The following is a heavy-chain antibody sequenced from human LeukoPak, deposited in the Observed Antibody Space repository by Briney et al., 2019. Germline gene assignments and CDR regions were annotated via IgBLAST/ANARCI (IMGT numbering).Heavy chain of an antibody. D-gene: IGHD1-26*01. CDR3: ARPGYSGSYYDFDY. J-gene: IGHJ4*02. CDR2: IYPGDSDT. V-gene: IGHV5-51*01. CDR1: GYDFTSYW. Sequence: GESLKISCKGSGYDFTSYWIGWLRQMPGKCLEWMGIIYPGDSDTRYSPSFQGHVTISADKSISTAYLQWSSLKASDTAMYYCARPGYSGSYYDFDYWGQGTLVTVSS.